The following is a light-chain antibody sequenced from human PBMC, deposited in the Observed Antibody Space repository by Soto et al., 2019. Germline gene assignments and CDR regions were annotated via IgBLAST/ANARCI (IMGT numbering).Light chain of an antibody. V-gene: IGLV1-40*01. CDR2: GNN. CDR3: QSYDTTVV. Sequence: QSVLTQPPSVSGAPGQRVTISCTGSSSNIGAGYDVYWYQQFPGTAPKLLIYGNNNRPSGVPDRFSGSKSGTSASLAITGLQAGDEADYYCQSYDTTVVFGGGTKLTVL. J-gene: IGLJ2*01. CDR1: SSNIGAGYD.